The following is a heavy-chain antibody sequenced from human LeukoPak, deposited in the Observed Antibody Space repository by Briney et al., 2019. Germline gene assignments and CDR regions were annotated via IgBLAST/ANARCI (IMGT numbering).Heavy chain of an antibody. CDR2: ISSSSSYI. CDR1: RFTFSNYV. CDR3: ARDPDSGYDWHYYGMDV. D-gene: IGHD5-12*01. Sequence: GGSLRLSCAASRFTFSNYVMNWVRQAPGKGLEWVSSISSSSSYIYYADSVKGRFTISRDNAKNSLYLQMNSLRAEDTAVYYCARDPDSGYDWHYYGMDVWGQGTTVTVSS. V-gene: IGHV3-21*01. J-gene: IGHJ6*02.